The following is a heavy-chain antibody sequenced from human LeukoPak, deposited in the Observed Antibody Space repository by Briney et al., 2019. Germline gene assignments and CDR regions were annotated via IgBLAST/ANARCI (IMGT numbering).Heavy chain of an antibody. Sequence: SETLSLTCTVSGASISSTSHFWGWIRQPPGKGLEWIGSIYYRDNTYYNPSLKIRVTVSVDTSKNQFSLNLSSVTAADTAVYYCASTSDPHSGAFDYWGQGTLVTVSS. V-gene: IGHV4-39*01. CDR1: GASISSTSHF. D-gene: IGHD7-27*01. CDR2: IYYRDNT. J-gene: IGHJ4*02. CDR3: ASTSDPHSGAFDY.